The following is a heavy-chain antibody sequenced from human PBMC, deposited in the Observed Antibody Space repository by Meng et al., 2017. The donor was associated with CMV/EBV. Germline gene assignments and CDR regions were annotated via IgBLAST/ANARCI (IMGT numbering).Heavy chain of an antibody. CDR3: ARDLLAADAFDI. J-gene: IGHJ3*02. V-gene: IGHV3-21*01. CDR1: GFTFSSYS. D-gene: IGHD2-8*02. Sequence: CAASGFTFSSYSMNWDRQAPGKGLEWVSSISSSSSYIYYADSVKGRFTISRDNAKNSLYLQMNSLRAEDTAVYYCARDLLAADAFDIWGQGTMVTVSS. CDR2: ISSSSSYI.